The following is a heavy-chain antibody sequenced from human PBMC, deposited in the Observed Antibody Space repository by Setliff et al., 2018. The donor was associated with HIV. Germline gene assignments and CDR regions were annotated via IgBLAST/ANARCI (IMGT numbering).Heavy chain of an antibody. Sequence: PSETLSLTCTVSGGSISSYYWGWIRQPPGKGLEWIGCIYTSGNTNYDPSLKSRVTISVDTSKNQFSLKLASVTAADTAVYFCARRSDWFDPWGQGTLVTVSS. CDR3: ARRSDWFDP. CDR2: IYTSGNT. CDR1: GGSISSYY. V-gene: IGHV4-4*09. J-gene: IGHJ5*02.